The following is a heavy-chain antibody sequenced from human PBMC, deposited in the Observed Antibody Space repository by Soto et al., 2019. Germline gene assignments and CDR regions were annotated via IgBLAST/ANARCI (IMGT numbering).Heavy chain of an antibody. Sequence: SETLSLTCTVSGGSISSYYWSWIRQPPGKGLEWIGYIYYSGSINYNPSLKSRVTISVDTSKNQFSLKLSSVTAADTAVYYCARSRFRDSSGYYYWGQGTLVTVSS. CDR1: GGSISSYY. CDR2: IYYSGSI. J-gene: IGHJ4*02. CDR3: ARSRFRDSSGYYY. D-gene: IGHD3-22*01. V-gene: IGHV4-59*01.